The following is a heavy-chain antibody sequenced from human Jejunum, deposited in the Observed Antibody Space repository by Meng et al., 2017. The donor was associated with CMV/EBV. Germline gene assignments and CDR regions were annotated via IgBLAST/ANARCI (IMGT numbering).Heavy chain of an antibody. CDR2: TYYRSQWYY. Sequence: QVHLQQSGPGLLKPSQTLSLTCVISGDSVSSSSAAWNWIRQSPSRGLEWLGRTYYRSQWYYDYAVSVKSRITINPDTSKNQFSLHPSSVTPEGTAVYYCAGGWQLGPWGQGTLVTVSS. CDR1: GDSVSSSSAA. V-gene: IGHV6-1*01. D-gene: IGHD4-23*01. J-gene: IGHJ5*02. CDR3: AGGWQLGP.